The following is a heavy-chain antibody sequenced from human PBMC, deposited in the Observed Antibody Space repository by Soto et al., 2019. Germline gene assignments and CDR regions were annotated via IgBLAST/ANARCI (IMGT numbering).Heavy chain of an antibody. J-gene: IGHJ4*02. CDR1: GFTFSSYG. D-gene: IGHD2-2*01. CDR2: ISYDGSNK. V-gene: IGHV3-30*18. CDR3: AKLQAGSSTSSHRVQTDY. Sequence: PGGSLRLSCAASGFTFSSYGMHWVRQAPGKGLEWVAVISYDGSNKYYADSVKGRFTISRDNSKNTLYLQMNSLRAEDTAVYYCAKLQAGSSTSSHRVQTDYWGQGTLVTVSS.